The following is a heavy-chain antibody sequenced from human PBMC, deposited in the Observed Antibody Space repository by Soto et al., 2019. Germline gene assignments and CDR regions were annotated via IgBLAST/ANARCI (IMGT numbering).Heavy chain of an antibody. D-gene: IGHD3-10*01. Sequence: GGSLRLSCAASGFMFSAYWMSWVRQAPGKGLEWVANIHGDGGKIYYVDSVKGRFTISRDNAKNSLSLQMNGLRTEDSAMYYCARAGSSLPLSFMDVWGQGTMVTVSS. V-gene: IGHV3-7*03. J-gene: IGHJ6*02. CDR2: IHGDGGKI. CDR3: ARAGSSLPLSFMDV. CDR1: GFMFSAYW.